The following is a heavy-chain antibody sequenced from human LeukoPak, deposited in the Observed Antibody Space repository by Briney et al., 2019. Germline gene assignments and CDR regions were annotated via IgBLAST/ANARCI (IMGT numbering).Heavy chain of an antibody. J-gene: IGHJ4*02. D-gene: IGHD3-22*01. CDR1: GYTFTSYY. V-gene: IGHV1-46*01. CDR3: ARARRQVVIFDY. CDR2: INPSGGST. Sequence: ASVKVSCKASGYTFTSYYVHWVRQAPGQGLEWMGIINPSGGSTSYAQKFQGRVTMTRDTSTSTVYMELSSLRSEDTAVYYCARARRQVVIFDYWGQGTLVTVSS.